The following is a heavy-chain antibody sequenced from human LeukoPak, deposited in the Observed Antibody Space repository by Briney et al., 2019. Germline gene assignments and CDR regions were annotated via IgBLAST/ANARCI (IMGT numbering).Heavy chain of an antibody. CDR2: ISSSSSYI. J-gene: IGHJ4*02. CDR3: ARDNLVVRGSSPYYFDY. Sequence: PGGSLRLSCAASGFTFSSYSMNWVRQAPGKGLEWVSSISSSSSYIYHADSVKGRFTISRDNAKNSLYLQMNSLRAEDTAVYYCARDNLVVRGSSPYYFDYWGQGALVTVSS. CDR1: GFTFSSYS. D-gene: IGHD3-10*01. V-gene: IGHV3-21*01.